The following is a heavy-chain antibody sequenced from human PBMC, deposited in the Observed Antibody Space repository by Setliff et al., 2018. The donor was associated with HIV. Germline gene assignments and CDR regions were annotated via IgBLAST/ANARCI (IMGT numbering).Heavy chain of an antibody. V-gene: IGHV4-59*01. Sequence: SETLSLTCTVSGGSISSYYWSWIRQPPGKGLEWIGYIYYSGSTNYNPSLKSRVTISVDTSKNQFSLKLSSVTAADTAVYYCARGARGYSYAYYYYYMDVWGKGTTVTVSS. D-gene: IGHD5-18*01. CDR2: IYYSGST. J-gene: IGHJ6*03. CDR3: ARGARGYSYAYYYYYMDV. CDR1: GGSISSYY.